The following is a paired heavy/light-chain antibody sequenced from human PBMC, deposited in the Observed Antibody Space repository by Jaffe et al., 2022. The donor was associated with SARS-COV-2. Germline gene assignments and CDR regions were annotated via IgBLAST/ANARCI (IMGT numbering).Light chain of an antibody. CDR2: QDT. CDR3: QAWDSRTVV. J-gene: IGLJ2*01. Sequence: SYELTQPPSVSVSPGQTASITCSGDELGDKYASWYQQKPGQSPVLVIYQDTKRPSGIPERFSGSNSGNTATLTISGTQAMDEADYYCQAWDSRTVVFGGGTKVTVL. V-gene: IGLV3-1*01. CDR1: ELGDKY.
Heavy chain of an antibody. D-gene: IGHD3-9*01. Sequence: EVQLVESGGGLVQPGRSLRLSCAASGFTFDDYAMHWVRQVPGKGLEWVSGISWSSGSIGYADSVKGRFTISRDNAKNSLYLQMNTLRAEDTALYYCVKDTRYDILTGYLAMDVWGQGTTVTVSS. V-gene: IGHV3-9*01. J-gene: IGHJ6*02. CDR3: VKDTRYDILTGYLAMDV. CDR2: ISWSSGSI. CDR1: GFTFDDYA.